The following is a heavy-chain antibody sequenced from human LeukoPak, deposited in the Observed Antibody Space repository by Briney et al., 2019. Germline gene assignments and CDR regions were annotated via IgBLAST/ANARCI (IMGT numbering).Heavy chain of an antibody. CDR1: GFTFSTYS. J-gene: IGHJ4*02. CDR2: IGSSGSYI. CDR3: AKAAYCGGDCHSPGY. Sequence: PGGSLRLSCAASGFTFSTYSMNWVRQAPGKGLEWVSSIGSSGSYIYYADSLKGRFTISRDNSKNTLYLQMNSLRAEDTAVYYCAKAAYCGGDCHSPGYWGQGTLVTVSS. D-gene: IGHD2-21*02. V-gene: IGHV3-21*04.